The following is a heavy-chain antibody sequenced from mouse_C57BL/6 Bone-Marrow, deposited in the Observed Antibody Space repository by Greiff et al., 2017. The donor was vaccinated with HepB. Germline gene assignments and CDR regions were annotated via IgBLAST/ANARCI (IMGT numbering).Heavy chain of an antibody. D-gene: IGHD1-3*01. Sequence: VQLQQSGPGLVQPSPSLSITCTVSGFSLTSYGVHWVRQSPGKGLEWLGVIWRGGSTDYNAAFMSRLSITKDNSKSQVFFKMNSLQADETAIYYCAKESSYWYFDVWGTGTTVTVSS. CDR1: GFSLTSYG. J-gene: IGHJ1*03. CDR2: IWRGGST. CDR3: AKESSYWYFDV. V-gene: IGHV2-5*01.